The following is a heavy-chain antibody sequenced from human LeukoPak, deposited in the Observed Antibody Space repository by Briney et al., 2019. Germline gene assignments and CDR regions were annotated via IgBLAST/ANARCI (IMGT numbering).Heavy chain of an antibody. CDR2: ISGSGGST. J-gene: IGHJ3*02. CDR3: AKDPSVVAVAATPGDAFDI. Sequence: GGSLRLSCAASGFTFSSYAMSWVRQAPGKGLEWVSAISGSGGSTYYADSVKGRFTISGDNSKNTLYLQMNSLRAEDTAVYYCAKDPSVVAVAATPGDAFDIWGQGTMVTVSS. CDR1: GFTFSSYA. V-gene: IGHV3-23*01. D-gene: IGHD2-15*01.